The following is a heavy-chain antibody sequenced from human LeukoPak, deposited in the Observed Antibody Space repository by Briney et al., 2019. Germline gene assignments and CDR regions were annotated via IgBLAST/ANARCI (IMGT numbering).Heavy chain of an antibody. J-gene: IGHJ4*02. CDR2: IYYSGST. D-gene: IGHD3-3*01. Sequence: PSETLSLTCTVSGGSISSDSYYWAWIRQPPGKGLEWIASIYYSGSTYYNPSLKSRVTISVDTSRNQFSLKLSSVTAADTAVYYCARVAERMGVSGFDYWGQGTLVTVSS. CDR1: GGSISSDSYY. V-gene: IGHV4-39*01. CDR3: ARVAERMGVSGFDY.